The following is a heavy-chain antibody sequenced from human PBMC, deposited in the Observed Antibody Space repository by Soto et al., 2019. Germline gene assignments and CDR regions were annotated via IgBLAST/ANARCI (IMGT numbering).Heavy chain of an antibody. Sequence: GASVKVSCKASGYTFTSYDINWVRQATGQGLEWMGWMNPNSGNTGYAQKFRGRVTMTRNTSISTAYMELSSLRSEDTAVYYCARGRYYCSGGSCLYYYYYYMDVWGKGTTVTVSS. CDR1: GYTFTSYD. CDR3: ARGRYYCSGGSCLYYYYYYMDV. CDR2: MNPNSGNT. V-gene: IGHV1-8*01. D-gene: IGHD2-15*01. J-gene: IGHJ6*03.